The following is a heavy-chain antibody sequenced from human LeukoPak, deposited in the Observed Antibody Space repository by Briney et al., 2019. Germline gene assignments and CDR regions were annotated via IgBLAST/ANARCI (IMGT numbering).Heavy chain of an antibody. CDR2: IYNSGST. D-gene: IGHD2-2*01. J-gene: IGHJ4*02. CDR3: ARVSYQEGVDY. CDR1: GGSISSGTYS. Sequence: SETLSLTCAVSGGSISSGTYSWTWMRQPPGKGLEWIGYIYNSGSTFNNPSLNSRVTISVDTSKNQFSLKLSFVTAADAAVYYCARVSYQEGVDYWGQGTLVTVSS. V-gene: IGHV4-30-4*07.